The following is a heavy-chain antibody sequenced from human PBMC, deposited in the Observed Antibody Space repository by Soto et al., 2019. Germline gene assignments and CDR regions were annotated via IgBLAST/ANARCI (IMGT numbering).Heavy chain of an antibody. V-gene: IGHV1-18*01. J-gene: IGHJ5*02. CDR1: GYTFTSYG. Sequence: QVQLEQSGAEVKKPGASVKVSCKASGYTFTSYGISWVRQAPGQGLEWMGRISAYNGNTNYAQKPRXRXSMTTDTSTSTAYMELRSLRSDDTAVYYCARVVGALGHWFDPWGQGTLVTVSS. CDR3: ARVVGALGHWFDP. CDR2: ISAYNGNT. D-gene: IGHD1-26*01.